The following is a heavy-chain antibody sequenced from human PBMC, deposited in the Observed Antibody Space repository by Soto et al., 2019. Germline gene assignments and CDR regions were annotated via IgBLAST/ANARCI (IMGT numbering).Heavy chain of an antibody. D-gene: IGHD3-9*01. CDR2: ISYDGSNK. V-gene: IGHV3-30-3*01. J-gene: IGHJ6*02. CDR1: GFTFSSYA. Sequence: GGSLRLSCAASGFTFSSYAMHWVRQAPGKGLEWVAVISYDGSNKYYADSVKGRFTISRDNSKNTLYLQMNSLRAEDTAVYYCARDRRPEYDILFSYGMDVWGQGTTVTVSS. CDR3: ARDRRPEYDILFSYGMDV.